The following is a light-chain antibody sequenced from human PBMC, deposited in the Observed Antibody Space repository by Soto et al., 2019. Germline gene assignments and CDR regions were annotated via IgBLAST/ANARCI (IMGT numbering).Light chain of an antibody. Sequence: EIVMTQSPATLSVSPGERATLSCRASQSVSSGYLAWYQQKPGQAPRLLVYGASGRATGIPDRFSGSGSGTEFTLTISSLQSEDFAVYHCQQYNNWPPITFGQGTRLETK. V-gene: IGKV3D-15*01. CDR3: QQYNNWPPIT. J-gene: IGKJ5*01. CDR1: QSVSSGY. CDR2: GAS.